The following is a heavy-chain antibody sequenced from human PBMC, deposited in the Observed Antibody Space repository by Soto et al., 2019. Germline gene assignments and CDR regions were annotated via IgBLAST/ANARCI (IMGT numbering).Heavy chain of an antibody. D-gene: IGHD3-22*01. V-gene: IGHV1-69*06. CDR1: GGTFSSYA. CDR3: ARYTDYYDSSGYLDY. J-gene: IGHJ4*02. Sequence: SVKVSCKASGGTFSSYAISWVRQAPGQGLEWMGGIIPIFGTANYAQKFQGRVTITADKSTSTAYMELSSLRSEDTAVYYCARYTDYYDSSGYLDYWGQGTLVTVSS. CDR2: IIPIFGTA.